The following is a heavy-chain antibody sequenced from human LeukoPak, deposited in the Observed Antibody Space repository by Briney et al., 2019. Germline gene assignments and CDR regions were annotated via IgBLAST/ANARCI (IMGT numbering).Heavy chain of an antibody. D-gene: IGHD4-11*01. J-gene: IGHJ6*02. CDR3: AREMLTTVTPRYYYYGMDV. CDR1: GFTFSSYW. V-gene: IGHV3-7*03. CDR2: IKQDGSEK. Sequence: PRGSLRLSCAASGFTFSSYWMSWVCQAPGKGLEWVANIKQDGSEKYYVDSVKGRFTISRDNAKNSLYLQMNSLRAEDTAVYYCAREMLTTVTPRYYYYGMDVWGQGTTVTVSS.